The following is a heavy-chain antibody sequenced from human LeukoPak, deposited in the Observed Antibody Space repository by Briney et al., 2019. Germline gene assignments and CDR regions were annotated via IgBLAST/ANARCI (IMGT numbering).Heavy chain of an antibody. D-gene: IGHD4-17*01. V-gene: IGHV4-34*01. CDR3: ARGSATVTN. Sequence: PSETLSLTCAVSGGSLSGAYWSWIRQSPGKGLEWIGEINHSGSTTYNPSLKSRVTMSVDTSKNQFSLKLSSVTAADTAVYYCARGSATVTNWGQGTLVTVSS. CDR2: INHSGST. CDR1: GGSLSGAY. J-gene: IGHJ4*02.